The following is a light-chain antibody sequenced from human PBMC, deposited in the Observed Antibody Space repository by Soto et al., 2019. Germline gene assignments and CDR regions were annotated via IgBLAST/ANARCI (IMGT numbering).Light chain of an antibody. Sequence: QSALTQPPSVSGAPGQRVTISCTGSSSNIGAGYDVHWYQQLPGTAPKLLIYGNINRPSGVPDRFSGSKSGTSASLAITGLQAEDEADYYCQSYDSTLSGRVFGTGTKVTVL. CDR2: GNI. CDR3: QSYDSTLSGRV. CDR1: SSNIGAGYD. V-gene: IGLV1-40*01. J-gene: IGLJ1*01.